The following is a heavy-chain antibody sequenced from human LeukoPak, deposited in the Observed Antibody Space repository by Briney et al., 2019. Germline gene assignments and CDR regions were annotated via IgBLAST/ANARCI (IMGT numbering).Heavy chain of an antibody. V-gene: IGHV1-18*01. D-gene: IGHD6-13*01. Sequence: ASVKVSCKASGYTFTSYGISWVRQAPGQGLEWMGWISAYNGNTNYAQKLRGRVTMTTDTSTSTAYMELRSLRSDDTAVYYCARFLAAAGTSGWFDPWGQGTLVTVSS. J-gene: IGHJ5*02. CDR3: ARFLAAAGTSGWFDP. CDR1: GYTFTSYG. CDR2: ISAYNGNT.